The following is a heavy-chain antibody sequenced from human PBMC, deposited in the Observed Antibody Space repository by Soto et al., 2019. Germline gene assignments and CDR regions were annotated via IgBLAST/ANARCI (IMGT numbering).Heavy chain of an antibody. D-gene: IGHD2-2*01. CDR3: ARDVLVPAATDYYYYRMDV. J-gene: IGHJ6*02. CDR2: MNPNSGNT. V-gene: IGHV1-8*01. Sequence: QVQLVQSGAEVKKPGASVKVSCKASGYTFTSYDINWVRQATGQGLEWMGWMNPNSGNTGYAQKFQGRVTMTRNTSISTAYMELSSLRSEDTAVYYCARDVLVPAATDYYYYRMDVWGQGTTVTVSS. CDR1: GYTFTSYD.